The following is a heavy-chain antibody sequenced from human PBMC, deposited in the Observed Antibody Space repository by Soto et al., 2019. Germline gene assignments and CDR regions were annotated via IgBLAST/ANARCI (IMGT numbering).Heavy chain of an antibody. J-gene: IGHJ4*02. CDR3: AGGKILPRHHLDS. D-gene: IGHD3-10*01. V-gene: IGHV3-30*03. Sequence: QVQLVESGGGVVQPGKSLRLSCAASGFTFSSYAMHWARQAPGKGLEWVTVISIRGGDEYYAESVRGRFTISRDDSKNTLYLKKNSLRVEHRAVYYWAGGKILPRHHLDSGAQGPLFTVSP. CDR2: ISIRGGDE. CDR1: GFTFSSYA.